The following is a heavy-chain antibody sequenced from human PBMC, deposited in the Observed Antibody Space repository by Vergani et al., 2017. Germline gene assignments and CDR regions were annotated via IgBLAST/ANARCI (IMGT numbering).Heavy chain of an antibody. CDR2: SNHSGST. J-gene: IGHJ6*02. Sequence: QVQLQQWGAGLLKPSETLSLTCAVYGGSFSGYYWSWIRQPPGKGLEWIGESNHSGSTNYNPSLKSRVTISVDTSKNQFSLKLSSVTAADTAVYYGARLRRIAAAGTPYYGMDVWGQGTTVTVSS. CDR1: GGSFSGYY. CDR3: ARLRRIAAAGTPYYGMDV. D-gene: IGHD6-13*01. V-gene: IGHV4-34*01.